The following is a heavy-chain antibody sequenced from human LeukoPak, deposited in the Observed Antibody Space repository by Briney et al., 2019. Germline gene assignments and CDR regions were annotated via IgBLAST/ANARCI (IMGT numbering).Heavy chain of an antibody. CDR2: LWYDGSNK. CDR3: ARTTPVPVAIRGNYFYYGVDV. D-gene: IGHD2-2*02. Sequence: GRSLRLSCAASGFTFSTYGMHWVRQAPGKGLEWVAALWYDGSNKNYADSVKGRFTISRDNPKNTLYLQMNSLRADDTAVYYCARTTPVPVAIRGNYFYYGVDVWGQGTTVTVSS. CDR1: GFTFSTYG. V-gene: IGHV3-33*01. J-gene: IGHJ6*02.